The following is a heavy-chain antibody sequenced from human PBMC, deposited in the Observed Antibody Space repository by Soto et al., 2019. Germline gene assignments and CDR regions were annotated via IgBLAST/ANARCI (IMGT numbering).Heavy chain of an antibody. J-gene: IGHJ3*02. D-gene: IGHD3-16*02. CDR2: ISAYNGNT. CDR1: GYTFTSYG. Sequence: ASVKVSCKASGYTFTSYGISWVRQAPGQGLEWMGWISAYNGNTNYAQKLQGRVTMTTDTSTSTAYMELRSLRSDDTAVYYCAGKIMITFGGVIRGADDFDIWGQGTMVTVSS. CDR3: AGKIMITFGGVIRGADDFDI. V-gene: IGHV1-18*01.